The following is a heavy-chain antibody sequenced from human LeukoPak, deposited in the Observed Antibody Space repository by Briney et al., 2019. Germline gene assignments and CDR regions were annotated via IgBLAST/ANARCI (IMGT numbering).Heavy chain of an antibody. V-gene: IGHV4-34*01. Sequence: SETLSLTCAVYGGSFSGYYWSWIRQPPGKWLEWIGEINHSGSTNYNPPLESRVTISVDTSKNQFSLKLSSVTAADTAVYYCARARITIFGVVFDYWGQGTLVTVSS. CDR1: GGSFSGYY. CDR2: INHSGST. CDR3: ARARITIFGVVFDY. J-gene: IGHJ4*02. D-gene: IGHD3-3*01.